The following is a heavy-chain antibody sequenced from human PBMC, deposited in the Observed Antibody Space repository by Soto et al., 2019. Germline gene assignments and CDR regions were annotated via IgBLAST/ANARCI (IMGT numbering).Heavy chain of an antibody. CDR1: GYTFTSYA. J-gene: IGHJ3*02. CDR2: INAGNGNT. D-gene: IGHD3-3*01. CDR3: ARGSIFGVVSGAFDI. V-gene: IGHV1-3*01. Sequence: ASVKVSCKASGYTFTSYAMHWVRQAPGQRLEWMGWINAGNGNTKYSQKFQGRVTITRDTSASTAYMELSSLRSEDTAVYYCARGSIFGVVSGAFDIWGQGTMVTVSS.